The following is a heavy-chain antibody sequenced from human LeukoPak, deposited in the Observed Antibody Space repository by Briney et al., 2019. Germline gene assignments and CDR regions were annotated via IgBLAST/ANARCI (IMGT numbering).Heavy chain of an antibody. CDR1: GFTFSDYY. Sequence: GGSLRLSCAASGFTFSDYYMNWLRQSPGRGLEWLSYISNTGSAKYYSDSVKGRFIISRDNAKNSVYLEMNSLGAEDTAVYFCASDSSGYFGPWGPGTLVTVSS. D-gene: IGHD3-22*01. CDR3: ASDSSGYFGP. J-gene: IGHJ5*02. V-gene: IGHV3-11*01. CDR2: ISNTGSAK.